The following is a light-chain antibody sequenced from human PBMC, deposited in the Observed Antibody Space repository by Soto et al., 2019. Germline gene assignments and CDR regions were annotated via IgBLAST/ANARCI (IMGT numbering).Light chain of an antibody. Sequence: DIALIQSPSTLSSSVGDRVTITCRASQSISSRLAWYQQKTGKAPKLLTYEASTLETGIPYRFSGSGSGTDFTLTLSSVQPGDFASYYCQQYNPYSPATFGQGTKVDIK. CDR1: QSISSR. J-gene: IGKJ1*01. V-gene: IGKV1-5*01. CDR3: QQYNPYSPAT. CDR2: EAS.